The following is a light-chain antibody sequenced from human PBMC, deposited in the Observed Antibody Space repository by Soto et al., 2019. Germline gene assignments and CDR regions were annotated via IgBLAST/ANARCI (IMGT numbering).Light chain of an antibody. CDR2: QVT. Sequence: QSALTQPASVSGSLAQSISISCTGTTRDIAGYNYISWYQQLPGKAPKLMIYQVTIRPSGISNRFSGSKSGNTASLTISGLQAEDEADYYCTSFSSSTSLYVFGTGTKV. V-gene: IGLV2-14*01. CDR3: TSFSSSTSLYV. CDR1: TRDIAGYNY. J-gene: IGLJ1*01.